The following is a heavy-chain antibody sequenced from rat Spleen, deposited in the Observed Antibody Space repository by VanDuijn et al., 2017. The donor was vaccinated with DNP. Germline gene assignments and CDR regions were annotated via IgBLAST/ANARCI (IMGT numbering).Heavy chain of an antibody. J-gene: IGHJ2*01. V-gene: IGHV5-25*01. D-gene: IGHD1-4*01. CDR3: ARRPRY. CDR1: GFTFSNYY. Sequence: EVQLVESGGGLVQPGRSLKLSCAASGFTFSNYYMAWVRQAPTEGLECVAYISYHGGNTFYGDSVKGRFTVSRDNAKSTLYLQMDSLRSEDTATYYCARRPRYWGQGVMVTVSS. CDR2: ISYHGGNT.